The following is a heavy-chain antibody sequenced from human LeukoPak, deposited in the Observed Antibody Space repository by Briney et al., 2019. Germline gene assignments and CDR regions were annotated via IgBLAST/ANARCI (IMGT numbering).Heavy chain of an antibody. CDR2: MNPNSGNT. CDR1: GYTFTSYD. V-gene: IGHV1-8*01. J-gene: IGHJ6*02. D-gene: IGHD3-3*01. CDR3: ARGSGTYYDFWSGYTNYYYYGMDV. Sequence: ASVKVSCKASGYTFTSYDINWVRQATGQGLERMGWMNPNSGNTGYAQKFQGRVTMTRNTSISTAYMELSSLRSEDTAVYYCARGSGTYYDFWSGYTNYYYYGMDVWGQGTTVTVSS.